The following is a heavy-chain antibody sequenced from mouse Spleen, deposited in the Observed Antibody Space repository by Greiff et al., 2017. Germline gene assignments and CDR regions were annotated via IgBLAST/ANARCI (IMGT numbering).Heavy chain of an antibody. J-gene: IGHJ2*01. CDR1: GFTFSDYG. Sequence: EVKLVESGGGLVKPGGSLKLSCAASGFTFSDYGMHWVRQAPEKGLEWVAYISSGSSTIYYADTVKGRFTISRDNAKNTLFLQMTSLRSEDTAMYYCAITTVVAGYFDYWGQGTTLTVSS. D-gene: IGHD1-1*01. CDR2: ISSGSSTI. V-gene: IGHV5-17*01. CDR3: AITTVVAGYFDY.